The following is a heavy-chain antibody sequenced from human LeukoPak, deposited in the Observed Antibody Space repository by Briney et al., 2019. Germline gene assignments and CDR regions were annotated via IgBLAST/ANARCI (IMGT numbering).Heavy chain of an antibody. CDR3: ARDEPTVTTGPPVGS. D-gene: IGHD4-17*01. Sequence: GGSLRLSCAASGLTFSSYWMHWVRQAPRKGLVWVSRINSDGSTTNYADSVKGRFTISRDNTKSTLFLQMISLRAEDTAVYYCARDEPTVTTGPPVGSWGQGTLVTVSS. CDR2: INSDGSTT. J-gene: IGHJ4*02. V-gene: IGHV3-74*01. CDR1: GLTFSSYW.